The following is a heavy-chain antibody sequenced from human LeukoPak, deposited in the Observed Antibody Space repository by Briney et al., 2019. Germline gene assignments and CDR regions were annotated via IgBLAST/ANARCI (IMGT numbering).Heavy chain of an antibody. CDR1: GFTFTSSA. J-gene: IGHJ4*02. D-gene: IGHD3-3*01. V-gene: IGHV1-58*02. Sequence: SVKVSCKASGFTFTSSAMQWVRQARGQRLEWIGWIVVSSGNTNYAQKFQERVTITRDMSTCTAYMELSSLRSEDTAVYYCAAETAHYDFWSGYYTGWGQGTLVTVSS. CDR2: IVVSSGNT. CDR3: AAETAHYDFWSGYYTG.